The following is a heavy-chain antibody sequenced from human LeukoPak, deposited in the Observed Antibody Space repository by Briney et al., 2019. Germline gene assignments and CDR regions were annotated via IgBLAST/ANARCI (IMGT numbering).Heavy chain of an antibody. CDR3: AKDQNYESSGYYGGFDC. D-gene: IGHD3-22*01. V-gene: IGHV3-53*01. CDR2: IYSGGTI. CDR1: GFTVSSNH. Sequence: GGSLRLSCVASGFTVSSNHMNWVRQAPGKGLEWVSIIYSGGTIHYADSVKGRFTISRDNSKNTLNLQMNSLRAEDTALYYCAKDQNYESSGYYGGFDCWGQGTLVTVSS. J-gene: IGHJ4*02.